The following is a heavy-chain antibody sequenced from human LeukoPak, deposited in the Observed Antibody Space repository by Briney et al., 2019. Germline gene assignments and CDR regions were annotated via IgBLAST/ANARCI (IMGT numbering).Heavy chain of an antibody. CDR1: GGSITSSNW. V-gene: IGHV4-4*02. CDR2: IYHIGST. J-gene: IGHJ4*02. Sequence: SGTLSLTCAVSGGSITSSNWWTWVRQPPGKGLEWIGEIYHIGSTNYNPSLKSRVTISVDTSKNQFSLKLSSVTAADTAVYYCARWARITFGGVIVSEYFDYWGQGTLVTVSS. CDR3: ARWARITFGGVIVSEYFDY. D-gene: IGHD3-16*02.